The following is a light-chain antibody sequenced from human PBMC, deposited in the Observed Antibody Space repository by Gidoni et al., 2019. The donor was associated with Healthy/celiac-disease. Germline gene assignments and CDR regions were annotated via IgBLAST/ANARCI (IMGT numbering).Light chain of an antibody. CDR3: QQSYSTPQYT. J-gene: IGKJ2*01. CDR1: QSISSY. CDR2: AAS. Sequence: DIQLTPSPSSLSASVGDRVTITCRASQSISSYLNWYQQKPGKAPKLLIYAASSLQSGVPSRFSGSGSGTDFTLTISSLKPEDFATYYCQQSYSTPQYTFGQGTKLEIK. V-gene: IGKV1-39*01.